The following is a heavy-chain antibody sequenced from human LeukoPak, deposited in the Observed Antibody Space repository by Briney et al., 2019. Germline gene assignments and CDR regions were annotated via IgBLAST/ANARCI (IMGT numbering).Heavy chain of an antibody. D-gene: IGHD3-22*01. Sequence: GASVKVSCKASGYTFTGHYMHWVRQAPGQGLEWMGWINPNSGGTNYAQKFQGWVTMTRDTSISTAYMELSRLRSDDTAVYYCARDSAHGGYHFDYWGQGTLVTVSS. CDR1: GYTFTGHY. CDR2: INPNSGGT. J-gene: IGHJ4*02. V-gene: IGHV1-2*04. CDR3: ARDSAHGGYHFDY.